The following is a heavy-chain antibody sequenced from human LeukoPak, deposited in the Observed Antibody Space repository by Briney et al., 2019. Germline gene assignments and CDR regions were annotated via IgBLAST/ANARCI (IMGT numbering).Heavy chain of an antibody. CDR2: IRQDGGEK. CDR1: GFTFSSYW. V-gene: IGHV3-7*01. J-gene: IGHJ4*01. D-gene: IGHD6-13*01. CDR3: ARDGTAAGLYFDL. Sequence: GGSLRLSRAVSGFTFSSYWMNWVRQAPGKGLEWVASIRQDGGEKSYVDSVKGRFTMSRDNTKNSLYLQMSSLRAEDTAVYYCARDGTAAGLYFDLWGQGTLVTVSS.